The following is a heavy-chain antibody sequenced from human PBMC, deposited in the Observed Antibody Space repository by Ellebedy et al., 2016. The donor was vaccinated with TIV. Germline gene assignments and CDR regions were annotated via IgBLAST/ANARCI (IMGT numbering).Heavy chain of an antibody. CDR2: IRPTSGSTI. Sequence: GGSLRPSXPPPGSTFSSYSLDWARQAPGKRLEWISYIRPTSGSTIYYADSVRGRFTISKNTAKNTLYLQMRSLRDEDTAVYYCVRGAFDNSFDIWGQGTLVTVSS. J-gene: IGHJ3*02. CDR1: GSTFSSYS. V-gene: IGHV3-48*02. D-gene: IGHD1-20*01. CDR3: VRGAFDNSFDI.